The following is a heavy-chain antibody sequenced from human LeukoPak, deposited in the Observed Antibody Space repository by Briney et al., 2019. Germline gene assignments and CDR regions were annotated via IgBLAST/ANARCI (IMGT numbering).Heavy chain of an antibody. D-gene: IGHD1-26*01. CDR3: AKDDGSATMGFDS. Sequence: GSSVKVSCKASGGTFSNYAFSWVRQAPGQGLEWMGGIIPIFRTTNYAEQFQGRVTITTDESTNTAYLDLSSLRSEDTAVYYRAKDDGSATMGFDSWGQGTLVSVSS. CDR1: GGTFSNYA. J-gene: IGHJ5*01. CDR2: IIPIFRTT. V-gene: IGHV1-69*05.